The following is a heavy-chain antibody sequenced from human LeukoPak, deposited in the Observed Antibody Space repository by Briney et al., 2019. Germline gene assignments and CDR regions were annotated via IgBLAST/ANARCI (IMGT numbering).Heavy chain of an antibody. Sequence: ASVKVSCKASGYTFTSYYMHWVRQAPAQGLEWMGIINPSGSSTTYAQKFQGRVTMTRDTSTSIVYMELSSLGSEDTAVYYCARAGENYYDFYYWGQGTLVTVSS. CDR1: GYTFTSYY. D-gene: IGHD1-26*01. J-gene: IGHJ4*02. V-gene: IGHV1-46*01. CDR2: INPSGSST. CDR3: ARAGENYYDFYY.